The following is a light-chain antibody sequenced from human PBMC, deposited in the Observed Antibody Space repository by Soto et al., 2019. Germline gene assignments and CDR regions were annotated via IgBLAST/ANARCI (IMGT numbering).Light chain of an antibody. CDR2: LTS. CDR3: MQAIQTPRT. CDR1: QSLLHHNGGTY. J-gene: IGKJ1*01. V-gene: IGKV2-28*01. Sequence: DIVMTQSPLSLPVTPGEPASISCRSSQSLLHHNGGTYLEWYLQKPGQSPQLLIYLTSSRASGVPNRLTGSGSGTDFTLKIRRVEAEDVGVYYCMQAIQTPRTFGRGTKVEIK.